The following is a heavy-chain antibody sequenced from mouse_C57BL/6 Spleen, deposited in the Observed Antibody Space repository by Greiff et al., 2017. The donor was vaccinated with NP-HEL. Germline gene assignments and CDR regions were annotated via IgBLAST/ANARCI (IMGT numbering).Heavy chain of an antibody. J-gene: IGHJ4*01. CDR3: ARYDYDNYYAMDY. CDR2: IYPGDGDT. CDR1: GYAFSSSW. Sequence: VKLQESGPELVKPGASVKISCKASGYAFSSSWMNWVKQRPGKGLEWIGRIYPGDGDTNYNGKFKGKATLTADKSSSTAYMQLSSLTSEDSAVYFCARYDYDNYYAMDYWGQGTSVTVSS. D-gene: IGHD2-4*01. V-gene: IGHV1-82*01.